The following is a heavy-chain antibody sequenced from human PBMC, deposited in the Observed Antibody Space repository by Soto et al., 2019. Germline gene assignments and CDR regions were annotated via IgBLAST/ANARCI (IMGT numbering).Heavy chain of an antibody. CDR3: ARAVGKRVVHRPMDV. Sequence: ASVKVSCKASGYTFTGYYMHWVRQAPGQGLEWMGWINPNSGGTNYAQKFQGRVTMTRDTSISTAYMELSRLRSDDTAVYYCARAVGKRVVHRPMDVWGQGTTVTVSS. CDR1: GYTFTGYY. D-gene: IGHD3-10*01. CDR2: INPNSGGT. V-gene: IGHV1-2*02. J-gene: IGHJ6*02.